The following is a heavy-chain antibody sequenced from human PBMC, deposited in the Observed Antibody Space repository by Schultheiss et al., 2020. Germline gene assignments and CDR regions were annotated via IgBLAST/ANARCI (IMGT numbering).Heavy chain of an antibody. V-gene: IGHV4-39*01. J-gene: IGHJ4*02. Sequence: GSLRLSCTVSGGSISSSSYYWGWIRQPPGKGLEWIGSIYYSGSTYYNPSLKSRVTISVDTSKNQFSLKLSSVTAADTAVYYCARGRVATIYYFDYWGQGTLVTVSS. CDR2: IYYSGST. D-gene: IGHD5-12*01. CDR1: GGSISSSSYY. CDR3: ARGRVATIYYFDY.